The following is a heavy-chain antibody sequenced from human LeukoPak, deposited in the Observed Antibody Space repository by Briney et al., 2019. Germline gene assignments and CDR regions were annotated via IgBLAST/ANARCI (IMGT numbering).Heavy chain of an antibody. D-gene: IGHD3-10*01. CDR1: GFTVSSNE. Sequence: GGSLRLSCAASGFTVSSNEMSWVRQAPGKGLEWVSSISSSSSYIYYADSVKGRFTISRDNAKNSLYLQMNSLRAEDTAVYYCARGSLLWFGESPASVDAFDIWGQGTMVTVSS. J-gene: IGHJ3*02. CDR2: ISSSSSYI. V-gene: IGHV3-21*01. CDR3: ARGSLLWFGESPASVDAFDI.